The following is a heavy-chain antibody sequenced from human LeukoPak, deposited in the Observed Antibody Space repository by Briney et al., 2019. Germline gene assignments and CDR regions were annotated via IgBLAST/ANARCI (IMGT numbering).Heavy chain of an antibody. V-gene: IGHV4-34*01. CDR3: ARGKDYDILTGYYDAFDI. CDR2: VNHSGST. CDR1: GGSFSGYY. D-gene: IGHD3-9*01. J-gene: IGHJ3*02. Sequence: RSETLSPTCAVYGGSFSGYYWSWIRQPPGKGLDWIGEVNHSGSTNYNPSLKSRVTISVDTSKNQFSLKLSSVTAADTAVYCFARGKDYDILTGYYDAFDIWGQGTMVTVSS.